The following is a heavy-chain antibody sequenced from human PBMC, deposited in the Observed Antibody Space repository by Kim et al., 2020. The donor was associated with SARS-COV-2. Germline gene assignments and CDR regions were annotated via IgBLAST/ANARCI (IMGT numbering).Heavy chain of an antibody. Sequence: GGSLRLSCAASGFTFDSYAMSWVRQAPGKGLEWVSYISGGGAKTYYAGSVKGRYTISRDNSKNTLFLQLNSLRAEDTALYYCAKCHSGLGNDAFDIWGLG. J-gene: IGHJ3*02. CDR3: AKCHSGLGNDAFDI. D-gene: IGHD3-10*01. CDR1: GFTFDSYA. CDR2: ISGGGAKT. V-gene: IGHV3-23*01.